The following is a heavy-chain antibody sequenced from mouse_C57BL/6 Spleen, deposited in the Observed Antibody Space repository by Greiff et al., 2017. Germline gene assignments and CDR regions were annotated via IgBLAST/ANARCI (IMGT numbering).Heavy chain of an antibody. J-gene: IGHJ3*01. CDR3: ARGGVYGSTFAY. Sequence: EVKLMESGPGLVKPSQSLSLTCSVTGYSITSGYYWNWIRQFPGNKLEWMGYISYDGSNNYNPSLKNRISITRDTSKNQFFLKLNSVTTEDTATYYCARGGVYGSTFAYWGQGTLVTVSA. D-gene: IGHD1-1*01. CDR1: GYSITSGYY. CDR2: ISYDGSN. V-gene: IGHV3-6*01.